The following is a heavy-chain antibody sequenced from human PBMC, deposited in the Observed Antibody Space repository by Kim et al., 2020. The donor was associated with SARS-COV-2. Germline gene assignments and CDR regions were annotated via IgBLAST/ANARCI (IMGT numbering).Heavy chain of an antibody. D-gene: IGHD2-2*01. V-gene: IGHV1-69*04. CDR1: GGTFSSYA. J-gene: IGHJ5*02. CDR2: IIPILGIA. CDR3: ARDTLGYCSSTSCSPYNWFDP. Sequence: SVKVSCKASGGTFSSYAISWVRQAPGQGLEWMGRIIPILGIANYAQKFQGRVTITADKSTSTAYMELSSLRSEDTAVYYCARDTLGYCSSTSCSPYNWFDPWGQGTLVTVSS.